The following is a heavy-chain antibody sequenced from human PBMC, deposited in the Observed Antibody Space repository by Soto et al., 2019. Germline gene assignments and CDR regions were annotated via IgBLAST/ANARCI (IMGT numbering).Heavy chain of an antibody. J-gene: IGHJ4*02. CDR3: ARFRGGAIPAANNFDY. Sequence: SETLSLTCTVSGGSISSGGYYWSWIRQHPGKGLEWIGYIYYSGSTYYNPSLKSRVTISVDTSKNQFSLKLSSVTAADTAVYYCARFRGGAIPAANNFDYWGQGTLVTVSS. D-gene: IGHD2-2*01. CDR2: IYYSGST. CDR1: GGSISSGGYY. V-gene: IGHV4-31*03.